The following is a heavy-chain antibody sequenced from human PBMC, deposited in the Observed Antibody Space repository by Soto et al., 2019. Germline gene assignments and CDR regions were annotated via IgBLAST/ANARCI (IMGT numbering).Heavy chain of an antibody. CDR3: ARQGATDGAFDI. CDR2: NIPIFGTA. Sequence: QVQLVQSGAEVKKPGSSVKVSCKASGGTFSSYAISWVRQAPGQGLEWMGGNIPIFGTANYAQKFKGTITIPANESTSTANMELSSLSSEDKPVYYCARQGATDGAFDIWGQGTMVTVSS. D-gene: IGHD1-26*01. CDR1: GGTFSSYA. J-gene: IGHJ3*02. V-gene: IGHV1-69*01.